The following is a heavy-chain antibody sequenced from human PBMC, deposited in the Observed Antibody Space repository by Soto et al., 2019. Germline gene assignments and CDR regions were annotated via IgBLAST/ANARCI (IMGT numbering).Heavy chain of an antibody. CDR1: GYTFTGYY. D-gene: IGHD4-17*01. CDR3: ARPNTVTTVVGAFDI. CDR2: INPNSGGT. J-gene: IGHJ3*02. V-gene: IGHV1-2*02. Sequence: QVQLVQSGAEVKKPGASVKVSCKASGYTFTGYYMHWVRQAPGQGLEWMGWINPNSGGTNYAQKFQGRVTMTRDTSISTAYMALSRLRSDDTAVYYCARPNTVTTVVGAFDIWGQGTMVTVSS.